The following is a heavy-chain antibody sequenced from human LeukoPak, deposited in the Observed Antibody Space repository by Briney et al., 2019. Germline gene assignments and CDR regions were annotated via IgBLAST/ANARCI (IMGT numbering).Heavy chain of an antibody. J-gene: IGHJ5*02. CDR2: IIPILGIA. V-gene: IGHV1-69*04. CDR3: AGVVAATNGWFDP. D-gene: IGHD2-15*01. CDR1: GGTFSSYA. Sequence: SVKVSCMASGGTFSSYAISWVRQAPGQGLEWMGRIIPILGIANYAQKFQGRVTITADESTSTAYMELSSLRSEDTAVYYCAGVVAATNGWFDPWGQGTLVTVSS.